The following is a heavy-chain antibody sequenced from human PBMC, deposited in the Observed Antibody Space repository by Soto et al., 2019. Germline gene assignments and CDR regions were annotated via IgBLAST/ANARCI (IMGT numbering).Heavy chain of an antibody. CDR2: IKNSGSEK. D-gene: IGHD3-9*01. CDR1: GFTFSSYS. Sequence: GGSLRLSCAASGFTFSSYSMNWVRQAPGKGLEWVANIKNSGSEKYYVDSVKGRFTISRDNAKNSLYLQMNSLRAEDTAVYYCASSDILTGYYSPNAFDIWGQGTMVTVSS. J-gene: IGHJ3*02. CDR3: ASSDILTGYYSPNAFDI. V-gene: IGHV3-7*05.